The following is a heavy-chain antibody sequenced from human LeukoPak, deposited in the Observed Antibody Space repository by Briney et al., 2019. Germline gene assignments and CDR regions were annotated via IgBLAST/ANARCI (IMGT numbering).Heavy chain of an antibody. J-gene: IGHJ4*02. CDR3: AGHHPRNTVDF. CDR1: GRSISNYY. Sequence: SETLSLTRTVSGRSISNYYWSWIRQPPGKGLEWIWYISHSGSTNYRPPLKRRVTISLDTSKNQFSLKLSSVTAAATAVYYCAGHHPRNTVDFWGQGTLVTVSS. CDR2: ISHSGST. D-gene: IGHD2/OR15-2a*01. V-gene: IGHV4-59*08.